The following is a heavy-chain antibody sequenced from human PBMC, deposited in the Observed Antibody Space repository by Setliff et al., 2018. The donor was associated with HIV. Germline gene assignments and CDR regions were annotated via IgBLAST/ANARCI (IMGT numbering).Heavy chain of an antibody. CDR3: ARFEVTTVTTRDY. CDR2: IHHTGYI. V-gene: IGHV4-34*01. D-gene: IGHD4-17*01. J-gene: IGHJ4*02. Sequence: SQTLSLTCAVSGGSISSRYYWSWIRQPPGKGLEWIGEIHHTGYINYHPSFKSRVTISLDTSRNQFSLKLRSVTAADTAVYYCARFEVTTVTTRDYWGQGTLVTVSS. CDR1: GGSISSRYY.